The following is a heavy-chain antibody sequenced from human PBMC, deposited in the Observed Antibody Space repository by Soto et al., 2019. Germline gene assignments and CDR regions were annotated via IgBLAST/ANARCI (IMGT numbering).Heavy chain of an antibody. CDR3: AGRLRGVQPHTAGVNWFDP. D-gene: IGHD3-10*01. V-gene: IGHV4-59*01. Sequence: PDTLFVTCTVSGDSISSDYCSWMRQSPVKRLEWIGYIYYSGSTNYNPSLKSRVTISVDTSKNQFSLKLSSVTAADTAVYYCAGRLRGVQPHTAGVNWFDPWGQGTLVTV. CDR2: IYYSGST. CDR1: GDSISSDY. J-gene: IGHJ5*02.